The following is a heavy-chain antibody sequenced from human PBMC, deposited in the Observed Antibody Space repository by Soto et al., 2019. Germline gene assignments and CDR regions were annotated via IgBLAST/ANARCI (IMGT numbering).Heavy chain of an antibody. D-gene: IGHD6-13*01. Sequence: GGSLRLSCAASGFTFSSYGMHWVRQAPGKGLEWVAVIWYDGSNKYYADSVKGRFTISRDNSKNTLYLQMNSLRAEDTAVYYCGRGGALVGKVLKPRVFDYWGQGTLVTVSS. CDR3: GRGGALVGKVLKPRVFDY. J-gene: IGHJ4*02. V-gene: IGHV3-33*01. CDR2: IWYDGSNK. CDR1: GFTFSSYG.